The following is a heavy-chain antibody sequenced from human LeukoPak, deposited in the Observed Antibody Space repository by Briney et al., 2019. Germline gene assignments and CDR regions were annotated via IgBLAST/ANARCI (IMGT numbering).Heavy chain of an antibody. V-gene: IGHV3-15*01. CDR2: VKSKSDGGTI. CDR3: TTDRGIAVRPLFDY. Sequence: GGSLRLSCAASGFTFSNAWMSWVRQAPGKGLEWVGRVKSKSDGGTIDYGAPVKGRFTISRDDSKNMLYLQMNSLQTEDTAVYYCTTDRGIAVRPLFDYWGQGTLVIVSS. J-gene: IGHJ4*02. CDR1: GFTFSNAW. D-gene: IGHD6-19*01.